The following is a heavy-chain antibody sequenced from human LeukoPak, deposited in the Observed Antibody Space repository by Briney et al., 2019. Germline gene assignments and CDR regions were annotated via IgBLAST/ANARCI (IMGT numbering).Heavy chain of an antibody. D-gene: IGHD6-6*01. Sequence: GGSLRLSCAASGFTFNNYLMSWVRQAPGKGLEWVSVLFTGGGRTLYADSVKGRFTISGDTSRTTLYLQMNGLRAEDTAVYYCAMDSSSSYYYYYMDVWGKGTTVTVSS. J-gene: IGHJ6*03. CDR2: LFTGGGRT. CDR3: AMDSSSSYYYYYMDV. V-gene: IGHV3-23*01. CDR1: GFTFNNYL.